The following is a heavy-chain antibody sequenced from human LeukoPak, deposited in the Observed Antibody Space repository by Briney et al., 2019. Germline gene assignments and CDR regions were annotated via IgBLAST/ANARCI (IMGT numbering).Heavy chain of an antibody. Sequence: SETLSLTCTVSGGSISSSSYYWGWIRQPPGKGLEWIGRIYYSGSTYYNPSLKSRVTISVDTSKNQFSLKLSSVTAADTAVYYCARGPYYDFWSGYSSYYYYYMDVWGKGTTVTVSS. CDR2: IYYSGST. J-gene: IGHJ6*03. V-gene: IGHV4-39*07. CDR1: GGSISSSSYY. D-gene: IGHD3-3*01. CDR3: ARGPYYDFWSGYSSYYYYYMDV.